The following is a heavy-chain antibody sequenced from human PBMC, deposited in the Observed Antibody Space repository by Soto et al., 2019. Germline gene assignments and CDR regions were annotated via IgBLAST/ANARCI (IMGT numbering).Heavy chain of an antibody. V-gene: IGHV5-51*01. Sequence: PVESLTISCKVSGYSFTSYWIVWVLQMPGKGLECMGIIYPGDSDTRYNPSFQGQATISADKSISTAYLQWSSLKASDTAMYYCARPRSQWEPHNDAFDIWGQGTMVTVSS. CDR3: ARPRSQWEPHNDAFDI. J-gene: IGHJ3*02. CDR1: GYSFTSYW. D-gene: IGHD1-26*01. CDR2: IYPGDSDT.